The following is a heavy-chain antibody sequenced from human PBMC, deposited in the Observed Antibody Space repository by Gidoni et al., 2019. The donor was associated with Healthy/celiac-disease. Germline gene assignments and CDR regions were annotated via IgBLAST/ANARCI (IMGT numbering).Heavy chain of an antibody. CDR3: ARVVEEQWPDY. Sequence: EVQLVGSGGGLGQPGGSLRLPFAAPGFTVSSNYMSLVLQAPGKGLEWVSVIYSGGSTYYADSVKGRFTISRDNSKNPLYLQMNSLRAEDTAVYYCARVVEEQWPDYWGQGTLVTVSS. CDR2: IYSGGST. D-gene: IGHD6-19*01. CDR1: GFTVSSNY. V-gene: IGHV3-66*02. J-gene: IGHJ4*02.